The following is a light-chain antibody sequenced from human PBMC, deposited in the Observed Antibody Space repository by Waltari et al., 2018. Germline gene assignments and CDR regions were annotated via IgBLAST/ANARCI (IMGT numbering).Light chain of an antibody. CDR2: KES. CDR1: QTINNW. J-gene: IGKJ1*01. V-gene: IGKV1-5*03. CDR3: QQYNGYPWT. Sequence: DIQMTQSPSTLSASVGDRVTITCRDSQTINNWLAWYQQKSGKAPKLLIYKESILEGGVPSRFSAGGSGPEFTLTISSLHPDDFASYYCQQYNGYPWTFGQGTKVEIK.